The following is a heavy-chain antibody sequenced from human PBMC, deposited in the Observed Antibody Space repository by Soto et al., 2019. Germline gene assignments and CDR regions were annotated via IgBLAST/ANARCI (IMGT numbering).Heavy chain of an antibody. V-gene: IGHV3-74*01. CDR3: APHPPGGGY. D-gene: IGHD6-25*01. CDR1: GFTFSSYR. J-gene: IGHJ4*02. Sequence: GSLRIPRAASGFTFSSYRMHWVRQAPGKGLVWVSRINSEGSSTSYADSVKGRFTISRDKAKNTLHLQMNSLRAEDTAVYYCAPHPPGGGYWGPATLVTVYS. CDR2: INSEGSST.